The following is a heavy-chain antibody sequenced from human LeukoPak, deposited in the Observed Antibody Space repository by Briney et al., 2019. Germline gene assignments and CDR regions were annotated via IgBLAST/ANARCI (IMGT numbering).Heavy chain of an antibody. CDR1: GFTFSSYW. Sequence: GGSLRLSCAASGFTFSSYWMSWVRQAPGKGLEWVANIKQDGSEKYYVDSVKGRFTISRDNAKNSLCLQMNSLRAEDTAVYYCARGFYGDYEVAFDYWGQGTLVTVSS. J-gene: IGHJ4*02. V-gene: IGHV3-7*01. CDR3: ARGFYGDYEVAFDY. CDR2: IKQDGSEK. D-gene: IGHD4-17*01.